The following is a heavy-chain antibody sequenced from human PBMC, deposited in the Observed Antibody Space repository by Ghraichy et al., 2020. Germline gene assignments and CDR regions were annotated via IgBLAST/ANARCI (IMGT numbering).Heavy chain of an antibody. CDR2: ISGSASSI. J-gene: IGHJ4*02. CDR3: ASEWELFDF. V-gene: IGHV3-48*02. Sequence: GGSLTLSCAASGFTFSNYNMNWVRQAPGKGLEWVSYISGSASSIYYADSVKGRFTISRDNAKNSLYLQMNSLRDEDTAVYYCASEWELFDFWGQGTLVTVSS. CDR1: GFTFSNYN. D-gene: IGHD1-26*01.